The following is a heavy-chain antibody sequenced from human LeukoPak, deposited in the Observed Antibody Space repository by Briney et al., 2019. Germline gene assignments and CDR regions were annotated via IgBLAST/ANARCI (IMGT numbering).Heavy chain of an antibody. D-gene: IGHD5-12*01. CDR3: ARLSHSGYDSNNS. J-gene: IGHJ4*02. CDR1: GGSIRSSRYY. CDR2: IYYSGST. V-gene: IGHV4-39*01. Sequence: KASETLSLTCSVSGGSIRSSRYYWGWIRQPPGKGLEWIGSIYYSGSTYYNPSLRSRVTISVDTSKNQFSLKLSSVTAADTAVFYCARLSHSGYDSNNSWGQGTLVTVSS.